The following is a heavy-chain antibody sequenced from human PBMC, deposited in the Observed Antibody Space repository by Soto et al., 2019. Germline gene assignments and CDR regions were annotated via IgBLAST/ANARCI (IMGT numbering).Heavy chain of an antibody. CDR3: ARVVQFYDSSGYSFYYFVY. CDR1: GDSINSADYY. V-gene: IGHV4-30-4*01. D-gene: IGHD3-22*01. CDR2: IYYSRSD. J-gene: IGHJ4*02. Sequence: ASETLSLTCTVSGDSINSADYYWSWLRQPPGKGLEWIGYIYYSRSDYYNPSLGRRATITIDTSRNQFSLNLMSVTAADTAVYYCARVVQFYDSSGYSFYYFVYWGQGALVTVSS.